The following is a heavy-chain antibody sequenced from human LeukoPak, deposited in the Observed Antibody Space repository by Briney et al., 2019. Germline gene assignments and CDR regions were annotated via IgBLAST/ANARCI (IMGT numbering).Heavy chain of an antibody. J-gene: IGHJ4*02. V-gene: IGHV3-74*01. CDR1: GFTFRNYW. CDR3: ARGGFGIVVVSAIDY. Sequence: PGGSLRLSCAASGFTFRNYWMHWVSHAPGNGLVWVSRINSDGSSTTYEDSVKGRFTMSRDNAKNTLYLQMNSLRAEDTAVYYCARGGFGIVVVSAIDYWGQGTLVTVSS. D-gene: IGHD2-21*01. CDR2: INSDGSST.